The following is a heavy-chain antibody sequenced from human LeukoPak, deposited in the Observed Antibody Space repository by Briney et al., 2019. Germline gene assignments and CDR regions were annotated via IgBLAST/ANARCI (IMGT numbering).Heavy chain of an antibody. CDR2: IYHSGST. CDR3: ARTATGTTFNFDY. V-gene: IGHV4-39*07. J-gene: IGHJ4*02. Sequence: SETLSLTCTVSGGSISSSSYYWDWIRQPPGKGLEWIGSIYHSGSTYYNPSLKSRVTISVDTSKNQFSLKLSSVTAADTAVYYCARTATGTTFNFDYWGQGTLVTVSS. CDR1: GGSISSSSYY. D-gene: IGHD1-1*01.